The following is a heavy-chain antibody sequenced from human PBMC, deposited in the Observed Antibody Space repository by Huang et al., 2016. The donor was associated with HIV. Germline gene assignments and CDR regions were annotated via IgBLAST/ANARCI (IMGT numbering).Heavy chain of an antibody. CDR2: IHYSGST. CDR3: ARHAGGGNIYNYYYGMDV. CDR1: GGSISSNNYY. D-gene: IGHD2-15*01. V-gene: IGHV4-39*01. Sequence: HLQLQESGPGLVKPSETLSLTCAVSGGSISSNNYYWGWIRRPPGKGRELIGGIHYSGSTCYNPSLKRRVTISVDTSKNQFSLKLTSVTAADTAVYYCARHAGGGNIYNYYYGMDVWGQGTTVTVSS. J-gene: IGHJ6*02.